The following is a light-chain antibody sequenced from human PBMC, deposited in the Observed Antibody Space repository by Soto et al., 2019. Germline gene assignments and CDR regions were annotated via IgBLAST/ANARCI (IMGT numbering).Light chain of an antibody. CDR2: DVS. CDR1: SSDVGGYNY. Sequence: QSALTQPPSASGCPGQSVTISCTGSSSDVGGYNYVSWYQQHPGKAPKLMIYDVSKRPSGVPDRFSGSKSGNTASLTVSGLQAEDEADYYCSSYAGSNIVVFGGGTKLTVL. V-gene: IGLV2-8*01. CDR3: SSYAGSNIVV. J-gene: IGLJ2*01.